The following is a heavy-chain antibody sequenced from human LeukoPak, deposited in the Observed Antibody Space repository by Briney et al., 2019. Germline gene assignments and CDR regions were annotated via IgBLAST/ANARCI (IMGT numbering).Heavy chain of an antibody. CDR3: SKRWDFWSGYNDY. Sequence: GGSLRLSCAASGFTFSSYAMSWVRQAPGKGLEWVSAISGSGGSTYYADSVKGRFTISRDNSKNTLYLQMNSLRAEDTAVYYCSKRWDFWSGYNDYWGQGTLVTVSS. CDR1: GFTFSSYA. J-gene: IGHJ4*02. D-gene: IGHD3-3*01. CDR2: ISGSGGST. V-gene: IGHV3-23*01.